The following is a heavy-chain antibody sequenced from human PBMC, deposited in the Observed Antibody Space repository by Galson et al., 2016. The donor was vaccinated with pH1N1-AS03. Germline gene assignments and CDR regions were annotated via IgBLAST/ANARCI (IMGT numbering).Heavy chain of an antibody. Sequence: ETLSLTCTVSSGSISSSSYYWGWIRQPPGKGLEWIASIYYLGYTYDNPSLKSRVTISVDTSKNQFSLRLSPVTAADTAVYYCARHSGVTTTVTNAFDIWGRGTMVTVSS. CDR1: SGSISSSSYY. CDR3: ARHSGVTTTVTNAFDI. V-gene: IGHV4-39*07. CDR2: IYYLGYT. D-gene: IGHD4-17*01. J-gene: IGHJ3*02.